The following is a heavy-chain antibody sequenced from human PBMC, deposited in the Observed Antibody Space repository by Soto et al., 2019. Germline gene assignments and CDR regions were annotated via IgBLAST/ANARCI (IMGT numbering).Heavy chain of an antibody. V-gene: IGHV1-18*01. CDR2: ISAYNGNT. CDR3: ARGSTVTTRADYYYGMDV. J-gene: IGHJ6*02. Sequence: QVQLVQSGAEVKKPGASVKVSCKASGYTFTSYGISWVRQAPGQGLEWMGWISAYNGNTNYAQKLQGRVTMTTDTSPSTAYMELRSLRPDDTAVYYCARGSTVTTRADYYYGMDVWGQGTTVTLSS. D-gene: IGHD4-17*01. CDR1: GYTFTSYG.